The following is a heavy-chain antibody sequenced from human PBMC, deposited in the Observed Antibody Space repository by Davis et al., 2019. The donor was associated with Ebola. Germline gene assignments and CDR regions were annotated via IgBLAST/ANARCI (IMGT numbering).Heavy chain of an antibody. Sequence: MPSETLSLTCAVSGGSISSTTWWRWVRQPPGKGLERFGEIYHSGRTNYNPSLKTRVTISVDTSKNQFTLKLSSVTAADTAVYYCARATYYYYYGMDVWGQGTTVTGSS. CDR2: IYHSGRT. V-gene: IGHV4-4*02. J-gene: IGHJ6*02. CDR3: ARATYYYYYGMDV. CDR1: GGSISSTTW.